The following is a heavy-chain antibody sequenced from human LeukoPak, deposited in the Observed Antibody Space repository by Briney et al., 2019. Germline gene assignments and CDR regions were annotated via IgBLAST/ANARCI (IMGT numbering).Heavy chain of an antibody. CDR2: IYSGGST. CDR1: GFTVSSNY. J-gene: IGHJ4*02. Sequence: GGSLRLSCAASGFTVSSNYMSWVRQAPGKGLEWVSVIYSGGSTYYADSVKGRFTISRDNSKNTLYLQMNSLRAEDTAVYYSAREYYYGSGSYEAYFDYWGQGTLVTVSS. D-gene: IGHD3-10*01. V-gene: IGHV3-53*01. CDR3: AREYYYGSGSYEAYFDY.